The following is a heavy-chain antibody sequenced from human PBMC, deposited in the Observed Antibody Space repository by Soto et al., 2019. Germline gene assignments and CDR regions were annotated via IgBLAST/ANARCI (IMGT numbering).Heavy chain of an antibody. Sequence: PSETLSLTCTVSGDYLSTYYWNWIRQPAGKALEWIGRIYTSGATNYNPSLRSRVTMSVDTSKNQFSLELSSVTAADTAVYYCARRASGSGRHFDNWGQGTLVTSPQ. J-gene: IGHJ4*02. D-gene: IGHD3-10*01. CDR2: IYTSGAT. CDR3: ARRASGSGRHFDN. CDR1: GDYLSTYY. V-gene: IGHV4-4*07.